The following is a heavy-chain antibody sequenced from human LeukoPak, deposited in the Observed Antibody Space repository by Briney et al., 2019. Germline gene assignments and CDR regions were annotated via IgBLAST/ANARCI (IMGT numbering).Heavy chain of an antibody. Sequence: ASVTVSCTASGYTFTGYHMHWVRQAPGQGLEWMGRINPNSGDTNYAQKFQGRVTMTRDTSISTAYMELSRLRSDDTAVYYCARDYCSSTSCLFGYWGQGTLVTVSS. CDR2: INPNSGDT. CDR3: ARDYCSSTSCLFGY. CDR1: GYTFTGYH. J-gene: IGHJ4*02. V-gene: IGHV1-2*06. D-gene: IGHD2-2*01.